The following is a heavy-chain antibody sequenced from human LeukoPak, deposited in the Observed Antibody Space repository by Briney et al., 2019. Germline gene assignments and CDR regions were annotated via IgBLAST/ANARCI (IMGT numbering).Heavy chain of an antibody. J-gene: IGHJ4*02. Sequence: GGSLRLSCAASGFTFSSYAMHWVRQAPGKGLGWVALISYDGSNKYFADSVKGRFTISRDNSKNTLYLQMNSLRAEDTAVYYCARDQDWAFDYWGQGTLVTVSS. V-gene: IGHV3-30-3*01. CDR1: GFTFSSYA. D-gene: IGHD3/OR15-3a*01. CDR3: ARDQDWAFDY. CDR2: ISYDGSNK.